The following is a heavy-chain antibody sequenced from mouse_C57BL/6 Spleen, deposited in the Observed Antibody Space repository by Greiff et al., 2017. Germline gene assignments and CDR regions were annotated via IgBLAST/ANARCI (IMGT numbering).Heavy chain of an antibody. Sequence: QVQLQQPGAELVRPGSSVKLSCKASGYTFTSYWMHWVKQRPIQGLEWIGNIDPSDSETTYTQKFKDKATLTVDKSSTTAYMQLSSLTSEYSAVYYCARWGLRHWFAYWGQGTLVTVSA. V-gene: IGHV1-52*01. CDR1: GYTFTSYW. CDR3: ARWGLRHWFAY. CDR2: IDPSDSET. D-gene: IGHD2-4*01. J-gene: IGHJ3*01.